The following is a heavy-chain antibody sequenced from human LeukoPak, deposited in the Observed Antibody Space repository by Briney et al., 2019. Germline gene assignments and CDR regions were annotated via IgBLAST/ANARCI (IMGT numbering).Heavy chain of an antibody. J-gene: IGHJ4*02. CDR2: MYPSGST. CDR3: ARHGRYLSWLDFFDY. V-gene: IGHV4-39*01. D-gene: IGHD6-19*01. CDR1: GGAISSSSYY. Sequence: PSETLSLTGTVSGGAISSSSYYWRWIRQPPGKGLEWIGSMYPSGSTYYNPSRKSRVTISVDTSKNQFSLKLNSVTAADTAVYYCARHGRYLSWLDFFDYWGQGTLVTVSS.